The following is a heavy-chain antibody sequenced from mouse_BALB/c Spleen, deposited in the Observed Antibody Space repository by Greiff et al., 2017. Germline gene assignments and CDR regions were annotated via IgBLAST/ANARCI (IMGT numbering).Heavy chain of an antibody. V-gene: IGHV3-8*02. D-gene: IGHD2-2*01. CDR1: GDSITSGY. Sequence: EVQLQESGPSLVKPSQTLSLTCSVTGDSITSGYWNWIRKFPGNKLEYMGYISYSGSTYYNPSLKSRISITRDTSKNQYYLQLNSVTTEDTATYYCARRGYGGLSYAMDYWGQGTSVTVSS. CDR2: ISYSGST. J-gene: IGHJ4*01. CDR3: ARRGYGGLSYAMDY.